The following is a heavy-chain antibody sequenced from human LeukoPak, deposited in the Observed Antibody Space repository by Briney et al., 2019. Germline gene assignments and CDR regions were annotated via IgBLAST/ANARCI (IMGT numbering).Heavy chain of an antibody. CDR3: ARAEGYYDSSGYYPYYFDY. V-gene: IGHV1-46*01. J-gene: IGHJ4*02. CDR1: GYTFTSYY. CDR2: INPSGGST. D-gene: IGHD3-22*01. Sequence: ASVKVSCTASGYTFTSYYMHWVRQAPGQGLEWMGIINPSGGSTSYAQKFQGRVTITRNTSISTAYMELSSLRSEDTAVYYCARAEGYYDSSGYYPYYFDYWGQGTLVTVSS.